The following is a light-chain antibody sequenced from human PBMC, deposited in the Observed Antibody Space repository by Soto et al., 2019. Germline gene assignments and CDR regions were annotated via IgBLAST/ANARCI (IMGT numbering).Light chain of an antibody. CDR2: DVI. J-gene: IGLJ1*01. CDR1: SDYVGDYNY. V-gene: IGLV2-14*01. Sequence: QSALTQPASVSGSPGQSITISCTGTSDYVGDYNYVSWSQQHPGKAPKLMIYDVINRPSGVSNRFSGSKSGNTASLTISGLQAEDEADYYCSSYTSTSTYVFGTGTKVTVL. CDR3: SSYTSTSTYV.